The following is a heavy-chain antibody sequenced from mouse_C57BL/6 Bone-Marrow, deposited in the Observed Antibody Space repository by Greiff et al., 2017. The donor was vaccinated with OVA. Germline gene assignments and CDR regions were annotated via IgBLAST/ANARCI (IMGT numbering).Heavy chain of an antibody. D-gene: IGHD1-1*01. CDR3: ASPRTGSSYAYAMDY. CDR1: GFTFSDYY. Sequence: EVKLVESGGGLVQPGGSLKLSCAASGFTFSDYYMYWVRQTPEKRLEWVAYISNGGGSTYYPDTVKGRFTISRDNAKNTLYLQMSRLTSEDTAMYYCASPRTGSSYAYAMDYWSQGTSVTVSA. J-gene: IGHJ4*01. V-gene: IGHV5-12*01. CDR2: ISNGGGST.